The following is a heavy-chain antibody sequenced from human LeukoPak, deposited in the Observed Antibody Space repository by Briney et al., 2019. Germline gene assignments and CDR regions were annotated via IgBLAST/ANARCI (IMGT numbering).Heavy chain of an antibody. J-gene: IGHJ3*02. D-gene: IGHD6-19*01. V-gene: IGHV3-53*01. CDR1: GFTVSSSH. Sequence: PGGSLRLSCAASGFTVSSSHMSWVRQAPGKGLEWVSVMFSGGTPYYADSVKGQFTISRDNSKNTLFLQMSSLRAEDTAVYYCTRGISSGSAFDIWGQGTMVTVSS. CDR2: MFSGGTP. CDR3: TRGISSGSAFDI.